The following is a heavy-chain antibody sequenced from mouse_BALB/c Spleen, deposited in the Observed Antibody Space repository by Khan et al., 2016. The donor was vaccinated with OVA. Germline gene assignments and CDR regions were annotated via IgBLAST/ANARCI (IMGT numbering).Heavy chain of an antibody. J-gene: IGHJ1*01. Sequence: QIQLVQSGPELKKPGETVKISCKASGYTFTNYGMNWVKQAPGKGIKWMGWINTYTGEPTYTDDFKGRFAFSLETSASTASLQINNLNIEDMATDCCARGGSYWYFDVWGAGTTVTVSS. CDR2: INTYTGEP. CDR3: ARGGSYWYFDV. D-gene: IGHD6-1*01. V-gene: IGHV9-1*02. CDR1: GYTFTNYG.